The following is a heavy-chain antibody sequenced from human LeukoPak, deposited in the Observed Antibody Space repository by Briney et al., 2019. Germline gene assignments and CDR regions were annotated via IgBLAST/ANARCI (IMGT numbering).Heavy chain of an antibody. CDR3: ARDLGYCSGGSWYHYFDY. V-gene: IGHV1-2*02. J-gene: IGHJ4*02. CDR2: INPNSGGT. Sequence: GASVKVSCKASGYTFTGYYMHWVRQAPGQGLEWMGWINPNSGGTNYAQKFQGRVTVTRDTSISTAYMELSRLRSDDTAVYYCARDLGYCSGGSWYHYFDYWGQGTLVTVSS. CDR1: GYTFTGYY. D-gene: IGHD2-15*01.